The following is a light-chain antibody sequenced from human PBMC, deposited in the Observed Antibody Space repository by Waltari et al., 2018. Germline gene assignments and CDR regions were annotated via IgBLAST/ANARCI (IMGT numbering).Light chain of an antibody. V-gene: IGLV1-44*01. CDR1: TSNIGSNA. CDR3: AAWDDNLNGPV. J-gene: IGLJ2*01. CDR2: NTN. Sequence: QSVLTQPPSASGTPGQRVSISCSGSTSNIGSNAVSWYQHTPGAAPRLLIYNTNQRPSGGPGRFSGSKSGTSASLAISGLQSEDECDYYCAAWDDNLNGPVFGGGTKLTVL.